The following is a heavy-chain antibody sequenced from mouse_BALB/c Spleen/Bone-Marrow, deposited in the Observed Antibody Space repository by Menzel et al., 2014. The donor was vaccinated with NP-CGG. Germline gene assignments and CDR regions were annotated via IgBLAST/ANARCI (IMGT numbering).Heavy chain of an antibody. CDR1: GYSFTGYY. CDR2: ISCYNGAT. CDR3: ARGDGYYVDSDY. D-gene: IGHD2-3*01. J-gene: IGHJ2*01. V-gene: IGHV1S34*01. Sequence: LVKTGASVKISCKASGYSFTGYYMHWVKQSHGKSLEWIGYISCYNGATSYNQKFKGKATFTVDASSSTAYMQFNSLTSEDSAVYYCARGDGYYVDSDYWGQGTTLTVSS.